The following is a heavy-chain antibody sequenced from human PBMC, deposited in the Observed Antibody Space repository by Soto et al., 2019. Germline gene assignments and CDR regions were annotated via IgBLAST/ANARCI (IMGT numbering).Heavy chain of an antibody. CDR1: GGSISSGDYY. J-gene: IGHJ5*02. CDR2: IYYSGST. Sequence: QVQLQESGPGLVKPSQTLSLTCTVSGGSISSGDYYWSWIRQPPGKGLEWIGYIYYSGSTYYNPSLKWRVTISVDTSKTQFSLKLSSVTAADTAVYYCARNLTVTTCWFDPWGQGTLVTVSS. D-gene: IGHD4-17*01. V-gene: IGHV4-30-4*08. CDR3: ARNLTVTTCWFDP.